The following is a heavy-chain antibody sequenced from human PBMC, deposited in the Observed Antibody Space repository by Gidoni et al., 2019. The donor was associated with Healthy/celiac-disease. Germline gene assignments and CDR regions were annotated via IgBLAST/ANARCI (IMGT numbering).Heavy chain of an antibody. CDR1: GYTFTSYA. D-gene: IGHD3-9*01. J-gene: IGHJ6*03. Sequence: QVQLVQSGAEVKKPGASVKVSCKASGYTFTSYAMHWVRQAPGQRLEWMGWINAGNGNTKYSQKFQGRVTITRDTSASTAYMELSSLRSEDTAVYYCARNYDILTGYPDYYMDVWGKGTTVTVSS. V-gene: IGHV1-3*01. CDR2: INAGNGNT. CDR3: ARNYDILTGYPDYYMDV.